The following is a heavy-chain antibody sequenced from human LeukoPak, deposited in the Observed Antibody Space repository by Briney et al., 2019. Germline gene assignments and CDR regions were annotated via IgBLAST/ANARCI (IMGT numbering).Heavy chain of an antibody. V-gene: IGHV4-59*11. Sequence: PSETLSLTCTVSGGSISSHYWSWIRQPPGKGLEWIGYIYYSGSTNYNPSLKSRVTMSVDTSKNLFSLNLSSVTAADTAVYYCASGGYCSSTSCYPNWFDPWGQGTLVTVSS. D-gene: IGHD2-2*01. J-gene: IGHJ5*02. CDR2: IYYSGST. CDR3: ASGGYCSSTSCYPNWFDP. CDR1: GGSISSHY.